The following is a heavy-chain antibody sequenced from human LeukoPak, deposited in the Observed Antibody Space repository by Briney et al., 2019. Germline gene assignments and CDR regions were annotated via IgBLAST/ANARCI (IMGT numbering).Heavy chain of an antibody. CDR1: GFRVSDYY. CDR3: AKASWVSNVDAVL. Sequence: GGSLRLSCAVSGFRVSDYYMSWVRQAPAGGLEWVSSLRGDGETFYADSVKGRFTLSRDDSRNTVYLQLNNLRVEDTAVYYCAKASWVSNVDAVLWGQGTLVTVSS. D-gene: IGHD1-1*01. V-gene: IGHV3-53*01. J-gene: IGHJ4*02. CDR2: LRGDGET.